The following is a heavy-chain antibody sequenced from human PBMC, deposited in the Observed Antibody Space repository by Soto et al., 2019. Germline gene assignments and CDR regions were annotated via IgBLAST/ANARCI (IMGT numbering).Heavy chain of an antibody. V-gene: IGHV4-31*03. CDR1: GASIRIGGYY. Sequence: SETLSLTCSVSGASIRIGGYYWSWLRQSPGKGLEWIGHIYYTGSTFYSPSLKSRLTISLDTSKNQFSLDLRSVTAADTAMYYCARIEMASIKWGRGTLVTVSS. CDR2: IYYTGST. CDR3: ARIEMASIK. J-gene: IGHJ4*02.